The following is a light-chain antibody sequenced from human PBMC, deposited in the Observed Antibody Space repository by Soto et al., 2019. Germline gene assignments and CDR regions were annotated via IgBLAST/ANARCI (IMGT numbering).Light chain of an antibody. J-gene: IGKJ5*01. V-gene: IGKV1-27*01. CDR3: QKYSGVPVT. CDR1: QDINKY. CDR2: SAS. Sequence: IQMTQSPSSLSASVGDRVTITCRASQDINKYLAWYQQRPGTVPKLLIYSASTLKSGVQSRFSGSRSGTDFTLTISSLQPEDVATYYCQKYSGVPVTFGQGTRLEIK.